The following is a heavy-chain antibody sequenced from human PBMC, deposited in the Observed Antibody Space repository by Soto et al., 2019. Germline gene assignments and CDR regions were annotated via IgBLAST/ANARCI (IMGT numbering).Heavy chain of an antibody. CDR3: ARGYTVFGEVTRHHFDY. CDR2: IQQDGSAK. CDR1: GLTISSYW. J-gene: IGHJ4*02. Sequence: EVQLVESGGGLVQPGGSLRLSCAASGLTISSYWMSWVRQAPGKGLGWVANIQQDGSAKYYADSVKGRFTISRDNAKNSLHLQMNSLRADDTAVYYCARGYTVFGEVTRHHFDYWGQGIQVTVSS. V-gene: IGHV3-7*01. D-gene: IGHD3-3*01.